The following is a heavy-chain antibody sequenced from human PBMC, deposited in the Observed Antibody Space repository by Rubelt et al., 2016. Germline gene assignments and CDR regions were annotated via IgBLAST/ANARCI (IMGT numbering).Heavy chain of an antibody. CDR1: GGSISSSSYY. CDR2: IYYRGCT. V-gene: IGHV4-39*07. Sequence: QLQLQESAPGLVKPSETLSLTCTVSGGSISSSSYYWGWIRQPQGTGLEWIWSIYYRGCTYANPSLKRRVTISGDTSKNQFCLKLSSMTAADTAVYYCAREDYYGSGNCFDPWGQGTLVTVSS. CDR3: AREDYYGSGNCFDP. D-gene: IGHD3-10*01. J-gene: IGHJ5*02.